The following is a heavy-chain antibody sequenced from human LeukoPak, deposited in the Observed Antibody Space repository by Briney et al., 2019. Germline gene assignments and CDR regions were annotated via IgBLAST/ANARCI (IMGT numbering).Heavy chain of an antibody. CDR1: GGSISSGDYY. Sequence: PSETLSLTCTVSGGSISSGDYYWSWIRQPPGKGLEWIGYMYYSGSTYYNPSLKSRVTISVDTSKNQFSLKLSSVTAADTAVYYCARSQLPLSGFDYWGQGTLVTVSS. J-gene: IGHJ4*02. D-gene: IGHD2-15*01. V-gene: IGHV4-30-4*01. CDR2: MYYSGST. CDR3: ARSQLPLSGFDY.